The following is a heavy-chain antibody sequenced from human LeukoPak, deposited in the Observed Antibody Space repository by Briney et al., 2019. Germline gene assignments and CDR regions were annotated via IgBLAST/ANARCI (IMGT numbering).Heavy chain of an antibody. CDR1: GFTFSSYA. V-gene: IGHV3-23*01. CDR3: AKTPIDTSSWSSPFDY. J-gene: IGHJ4*02. CDR2: ISGSGDST. Sequence: GGSLRLSCAASGFTFSSYAMSWVRQAPGRGLEWVSGISGSGDSTNYADSVKGRFTSSRDNSKNTLFLQMNMLRAEDAAVYYCAKTPIDTSSWSSPFDYWGQGTLVTVSS. D-gene: IGHD6-13*01.